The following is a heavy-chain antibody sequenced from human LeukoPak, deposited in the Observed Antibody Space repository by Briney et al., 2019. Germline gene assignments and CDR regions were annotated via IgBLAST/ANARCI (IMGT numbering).Heavy chain of an antibody. J-gene: IGHJ6*03. V-gene: IGHV1-2*06. CDR2: INPNSGGT. CDR3: ARDGAYSSSWYTYYYMDV. D-gene: IGHD6-13*01. CDR1: GYTFTGYY. Sequence: ASVKVSCKASGYTFTGYYMHWVRQAPGQGLEWMGRINPNSGGTNYAQKFQGRVTMTRDTSISTAYMELSRPRSDDTAVYYCARDGAYSSSWYTYYYMDVWGKGTTVTVSS.